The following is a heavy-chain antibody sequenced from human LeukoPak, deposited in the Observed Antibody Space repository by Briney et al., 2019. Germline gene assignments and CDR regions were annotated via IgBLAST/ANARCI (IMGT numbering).Heavy chain of an antibody. CDR1: GGTFSSYA. D-gene: IGHD3-22*01. CDR3: ARSHGGGYYVWFDP. CDR2: IIPILGIA. J-gene: IGHJ5*02. Sequence: GASVKVSCKASGGTFSSYAISWVRQAPGQGLEWMGRIIPILGIANYAQKFQGRVTITADKSTSTAYMELSSLRSEDTAVYYCARSHGGGYYVWFDPWGQGTLVTVSS. V-gene: IGHV1-69*04.